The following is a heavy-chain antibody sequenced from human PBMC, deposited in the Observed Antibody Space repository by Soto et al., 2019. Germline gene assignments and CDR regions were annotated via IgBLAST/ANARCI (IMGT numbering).Heavy chain of an antibody. CDR3: ASTYSTSWYWFDP. Sequence: QVTVKESGPVLVKPTETLTLTCTVSGFSLSNAGLGVSWIRQPPGKALEWLAHIFSNDEKSYSTSLKSRLTTTKYTSKSQVVLTMTNMDPVDTATYYCASTYSTSWYWFDPWGQGTLVTVSS. D-gene: IGHD6-13*01. J-gene: IGHJ5*02. V-gene: IGHV2-26*01. CDR1: GFSLSNAGLG. CDR2: IFSNDEK.